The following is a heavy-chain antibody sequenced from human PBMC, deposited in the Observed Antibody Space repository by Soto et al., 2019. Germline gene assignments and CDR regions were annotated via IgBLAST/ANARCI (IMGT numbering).Heavy chain of an antibody. CDR3: ASKFGELLADAFDI. Sequence: SETLSLTCAVSGGSISSGGYSWSWIRQPPGKGLEWIGYIYHSGSINHNPSLESRVTMSVDKSKNQFSLKMTSVTAADTGVYYCASKFGELLADAFDIWGQGTVVTVSS. CDR2: IYHSGSI. V-gene: IGHV4-30-2*01. J-gene: IGHJ3*02. CDR1: GGSISSGGYS. D-gene: IGHD3-10*01.